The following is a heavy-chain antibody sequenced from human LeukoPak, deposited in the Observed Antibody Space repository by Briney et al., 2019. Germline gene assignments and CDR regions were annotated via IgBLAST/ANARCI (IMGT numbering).Heavy chain of an antibody. V-gene: IGHV1-69*13. D-gene: IGHD4-11*01. J-gene: IGHJ6*02. CDR1: GGTFNNFA. CDR3: ARGYSNYYYGMDV. Sequence: GASVKVSCKASGGTFNNFAISWVRQAPGQGLEWVGGIIPMSGTANYAQKFQGRVTITADESTSTAYMELSSLRSEDTAVYYCARGYSNYYYGMDVWGQGTTVTVSS. CDR2: IIPMSGTA.